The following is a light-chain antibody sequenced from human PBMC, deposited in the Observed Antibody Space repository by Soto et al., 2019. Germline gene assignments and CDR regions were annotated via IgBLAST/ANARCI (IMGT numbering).Light chain of an antibody. CDR1: QSVSSN. Sequence: EIVMTQSPATLSVSPGERATLSCRASQSVSSNLAWYQQKPGQAAKVLIYGASTRATGIPARFSGSGSGTDFTRTIGSLESEDFAGYYCHQYNNWGTFGQGTKVEIK. CDR2: GAS. J-gene: IGKJ1*01. V-gene: IGKV3-15*01. CDR3: HQYNNWGT.